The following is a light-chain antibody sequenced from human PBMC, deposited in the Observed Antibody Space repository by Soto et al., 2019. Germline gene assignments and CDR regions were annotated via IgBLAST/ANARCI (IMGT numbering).Light chain of an antibody. V-gene: IGKV3-20*01. J-gene: IGKJ1*01. CDR3: QQYGNPQWT. CDR2: DAS. Sequence: MTPSPSTLSMSTFERCTLSCRASQGVGSSLAWYQQKPGQAPRVLIYDASNRATGIPDRFSGRGSGTEFTLTISRLEPEDSAVYFCQQYGNPQWTFGQGTKVDIK. CDR1: QGVGSS.